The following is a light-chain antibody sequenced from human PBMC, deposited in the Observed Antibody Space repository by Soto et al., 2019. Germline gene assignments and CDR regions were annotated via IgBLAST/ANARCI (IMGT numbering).Light chain of an antibody. V-gene: IGKV3-15*01. Sequence: GMTQSPATASVSPGERATLSCRAGQSVISNLSCYQQKPGQAPRLLMFRTSSRATGFPARFSGSGSGTDFTLTISRLQPEDFAVYYCQQYGSSPATFGPGTKVDIK. CDR1: QSVISN. J-gene: IGKJ3*01. CDR3: QQYGSSPAT. CDR2: RTS.